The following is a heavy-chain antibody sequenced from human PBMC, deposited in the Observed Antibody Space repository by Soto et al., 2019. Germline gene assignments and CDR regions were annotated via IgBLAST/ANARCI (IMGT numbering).Heavy chain of an antibody. J-gene: IGHJ4*02. CDR1: GYTFTGNY. CDR2: INPNSGGT. Sequence: ASVKVSCKASGYTFTGNYMHWVRQAPGQGLEWMGWINPNSGGTNYAQKFQGWVTMTRDTSISTVYMELSSLRSEDTAVYYCARVRRSSGYYYGFWGQGTPVTVSS. V-gene: IGHV1-2*04. D-gene: IGHD3-22*01. CDR3: ARVRRSSGYYYGF.